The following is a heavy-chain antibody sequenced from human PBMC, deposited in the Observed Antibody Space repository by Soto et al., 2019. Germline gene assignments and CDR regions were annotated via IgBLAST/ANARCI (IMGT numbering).Heavy chain of an antibody. V-gene: IGHV3-23*01. Sequence: GGSLRLSCAASGFTFSSYAMSWVRQAPGKGLEWVSAISGSGGSTYYADSVKGRFTISRDNSKNTLYLQMNSLRAEDTAVYYCANSGYSYGYPQNYYYYGMDVWGQGTTVTVSS. CDR3: ANSGYSYGYPQNYYYYGMDV. D-gene: IGHD5-18*01. CDR2: ISGSGGST. J-gene: IGHJ6*02. CDR1: GFTFSSYA.